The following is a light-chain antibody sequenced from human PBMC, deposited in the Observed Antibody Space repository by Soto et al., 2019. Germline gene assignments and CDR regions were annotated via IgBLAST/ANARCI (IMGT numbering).Light chain of an antibody. CDR1: QDISKY. CDR2: DAS. Sequence: DIQMTQSPSSLSASVGDRVTITCQASQDISKYLNWYQQKPGKAPKLLIYDASTLETGVPSRFSGSGSGTDFTFTISSLQAEDIATYYCQQYGNVPLTFGGGTKVETK. V-gene: IGKV1-33*01. CDR3: QQYGNVPLT. J-gene: IGKJ4*01.